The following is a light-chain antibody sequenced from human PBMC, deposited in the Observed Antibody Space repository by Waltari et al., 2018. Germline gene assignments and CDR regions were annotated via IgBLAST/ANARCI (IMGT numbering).Light chain of an antibody. J-gene: IGLJ1*01. CDR3: SSXTNNNTRAYV. V-gene: IGLV2-14*01. Sequence: QXXLTQPASVSGSPGQSITXSCTGTSXXVGGYNYVSWYQQHPGKAPKLMIYEVSNRPSGVSKRFSGSKSRNTASLTISXLQAEDXADYYCSSXTNNNTRAYVFXTGTKVTVL. CDR1: SXXVGGYNY. CDR2: EVS.